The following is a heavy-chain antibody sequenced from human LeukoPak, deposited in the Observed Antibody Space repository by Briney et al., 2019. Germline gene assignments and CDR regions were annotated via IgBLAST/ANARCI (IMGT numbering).Heavy chain of an antibody. D-gene: IGHD6-13*01. Sequence: GGSLRLSCAASGFTFSSYAMNWVRQAPGKGLEWVSAISGSGGSTYYADSVKGRFTISRDNSKNTLYLQMNSLRAEDTAVYYCARGGPAAGRFDYWGQGTLVTVSS. CDR1: GFTFSSYA. CDR2: ISGSGGST. J-gene: IGHJ4*02. CDR3: ARGGPAAGRFDY. V-gene: IGHV3-23*01.